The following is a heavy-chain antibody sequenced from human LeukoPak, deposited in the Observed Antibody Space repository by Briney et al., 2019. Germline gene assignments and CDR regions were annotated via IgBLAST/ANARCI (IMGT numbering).Heavy chain of an antibody. CDR1: GFTFITYG. Sequence: QPGGSLRLSCAASGFTFITYGMPWVSQAPGKGLEWVALIWYDGSYKYYADSVKGRFTISRDNSKNTLYLQMNSLRAEDTAVYYCAREYYDSSDYPRQHYFDYWGQGTLVTVSS. V-gene: IGHV3-33*01. D-gene: IGHD3-22*01. CDR3: AREYYDSSDYPRQHYFDY. J-gene: IGHJ4*02. CDR2: IWYDGSYK.